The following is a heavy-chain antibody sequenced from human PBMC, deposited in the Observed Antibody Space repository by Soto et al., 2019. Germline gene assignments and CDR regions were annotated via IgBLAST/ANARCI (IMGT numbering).Heavy chain of an antibody. CDR3: AKLYEGGLQFAYYPLDV. V-gene: IGHV3-30*18. D-gene: IGHD3-16*01. J-gene: IGHJ6*02. CDR2: ISYDGSNK. CDR1: GFTFSNYG. Sequence: GGSLRLSCVASGFTFSNYGMHWVRQAPGKGLEWVAVISYDGSNKYYTDSVKGRFTISRDNSKNTLYLQMTSLRTEDTAVYFCAKLYEGGLQFAYYPLDVWGQGTMVTVSS.